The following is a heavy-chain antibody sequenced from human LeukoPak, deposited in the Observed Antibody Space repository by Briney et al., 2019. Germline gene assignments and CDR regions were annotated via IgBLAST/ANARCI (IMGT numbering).Heavy chain of an antibody. CDR2: IKQDGSEK. V-gene: IGHV3-7*01. CDR1: GFTFSSYW. Sequence: GGSLRPSCAASGFTFSSYWMSWVRQAPGKGLEWVANIKQDGSEKYYVDSVKGRFTISRDNAKNSLYLQMNSLRAEDTAVYYCARDASLLLRPYYVDYWGQGTLVTVSS. J-gene: IGHJ4*02. D-gene: IGHD3-22*01. CDR3: ARDASLLLRPYYVDY.